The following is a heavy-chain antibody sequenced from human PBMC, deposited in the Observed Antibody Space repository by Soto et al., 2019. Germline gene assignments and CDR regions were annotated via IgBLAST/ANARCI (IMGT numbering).Heavy chain of an antibody. J-gene: IGHJ4*02. CDR3: AKDPNGHNICAFDD. CDR1: GFAFSNYA. V-gene: IGHV3-23*01. CDR2: ICGNGNII. D-gene: IGHD2-2*01. Sequence: EVQLLESGGGLVQPGGSLRLSCAASGFAFSNYAVNWVRQAQGKGLEWVSSICGNGNIIYYADSVKGRFIISRDNSKNTLYLQMNSLRAEDTAVYYCAKDPNGHNICAFDDWGQGTLVTVSS.